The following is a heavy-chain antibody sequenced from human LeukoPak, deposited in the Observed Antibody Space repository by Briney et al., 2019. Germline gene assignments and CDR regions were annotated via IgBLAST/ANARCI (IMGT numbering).Heavy chain of an antibody. J-gene: IGHJ3*02. CDR2: IYYSGST. CDR1: GGSISSHY. CDR3: ARDAMIQYPHAFDI. D-gene: IGHD3-22*01. Sequence: SETLSLTCTVSGGSISSHYWGWIRQPPGKGLEWIGYIYYSGSTNYNPSLKSRVTISVDTSKNQFSLKLSSVTAADTAVYYCARDAMIQYPHAFDIWGQGTMVTVSS. V-gene: IGHV4-59*11.